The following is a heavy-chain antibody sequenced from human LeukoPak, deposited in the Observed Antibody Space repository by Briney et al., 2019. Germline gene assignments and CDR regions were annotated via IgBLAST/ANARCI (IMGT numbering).Heavy chain of an antibody. CDR2: INPNSGGT. CDR1: GYTFTGYY. V-gene: IGHV1-2*02. Sequence: ASVKVSCKASGYTFTGYYMHWVRQAPGQGLEWMGWINPNSGGTKYAQKFQGRVTMTRDMSISTAYMELSRLRSDDTAVHYCARGRSGELTWAFTLDSWGQGTLVTVSS. J-gene: IGHJ4*02. CDR3: ARGRSGELTWAFTLDS. D-gene: IGHD3-10*01.